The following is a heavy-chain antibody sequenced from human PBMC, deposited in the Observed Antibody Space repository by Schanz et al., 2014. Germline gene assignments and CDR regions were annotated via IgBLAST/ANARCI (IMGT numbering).Heavy chain of an antibody. CDR1: GYTFTTYY. CDR3: DTGFSRSYIDF. V-gene: IGHV1-46*03. D-gene: IGHD6-6*01. CDR2: INPSGGST. Sequence: QVQLLQSGAEVKKPGASMKVSCKASGYTFTTYYMLWVRQAPGQGLEWMGIINPSGGSTRYGQKYQVRITVTTDTSTSTVYFELSSLRSSDTAVYNCDTGFSRSYIDFWGQGTLITVSS. J-gene: IGHJ4*02.